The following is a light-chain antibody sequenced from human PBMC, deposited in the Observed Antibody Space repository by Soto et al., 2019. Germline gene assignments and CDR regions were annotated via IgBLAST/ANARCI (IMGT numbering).Light chain of an antibody. CDR2: DAA. Sequence: QMTQPPSALSASVGARVTITCRDRKNSSSPLSWFQQKPEKAHKLLIYDAASLESGVPQRFSGSGSGTEFTLTISSLQTDDFSAYYCQQYHSYWTCGQGTKVDIK. CDR1: KNSSSP. CDR3: QQYHSYWT. J-gene: IGKJ1*01. V-gene: IGKV1-5*01.